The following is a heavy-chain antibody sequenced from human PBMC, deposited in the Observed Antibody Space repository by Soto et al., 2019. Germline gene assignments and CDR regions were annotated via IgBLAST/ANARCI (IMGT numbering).Heavy chain of an antibody. V-gene: IGHV3-30*18. CDR2: ISYDGSNK. CDR3: AKERITMIVVVPWFDP. J-gene: IGHJ5*02. D-gene: IGHD3-22*01. CDR1: GFTFSSYG. Sequence: PGGSLRLSCAASGFTFSSYGMHWVRQAPGKGLEWVAVISYDGSNKYYADSVKGRFTISRDNSKNTLYLQMNSLRAEDTAVYYCAKERITMIVVVPWFDPWGQGTLVTVSS.